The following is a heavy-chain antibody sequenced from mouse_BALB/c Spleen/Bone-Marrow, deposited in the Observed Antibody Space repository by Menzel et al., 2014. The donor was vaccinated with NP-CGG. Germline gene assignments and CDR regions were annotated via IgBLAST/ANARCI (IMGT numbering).Heavy chain of an antibody. V-gene: IGHV1-80*01. CDR3: ARSGYGSSYDY. D-gene: IGHD1-1*01. J-gene: IGHJ2*01. Sequence: VKLMESGAELVRPGSSAKISRKASGYVFSTYWMNWVKQRPGQGLEWIGQIYPGDGDTNYNGKFKGTATLTADKSSSTAYMQLSSLTSEDSAVYFCARSGYGSSYDYWGQGTTLTVSS. CDR1: GYVFSTYW. CDR2: IYPGDGDT.